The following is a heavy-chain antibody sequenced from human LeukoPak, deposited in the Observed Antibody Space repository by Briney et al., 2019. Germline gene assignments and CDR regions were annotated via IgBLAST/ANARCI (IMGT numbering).Heavy chain of an antibody. CDR1: GFTFSSYA. D-gene: IGHD3-22*01. Sequence: GGSLRLSCAASGFTFSSYAMSWVRQAPGKRLEWVSAISGSGGSTYYADSVKGRFTISRDNSKNTLYLQMNSLRAEDTAVYYCAKSALYYYDSSGYYLNYWGQGTLVTVSS. J-gene: IGHJ4*02. CDR2: ISGSGGST. V-gene: IGHV3-23*01. CDR3: AKSALYYYDSSGYYLNY.